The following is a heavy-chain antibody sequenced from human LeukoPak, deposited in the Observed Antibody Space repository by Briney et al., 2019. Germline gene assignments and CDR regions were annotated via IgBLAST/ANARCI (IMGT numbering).Heavy chain of an antibody. J-gene: IGHJ6*02. CDR3: ARGLGSSNYYYYYGMDV. CDR2: IYYSGST. V-gene: IGHV4-31*03. Sequence: TLSLTCTVSGGSISSGGYYGSWIRQHPGKGLEWIGYIYYSGSTYYNPSLKSRVTISVDTSKNQFSLKLSSVTAADTAVYYCARGLGSSNYYYYYGMDVWGQGTTVTVSS. CDR1: GGSISSGGYY. D-gene: IGHD3-16*01.